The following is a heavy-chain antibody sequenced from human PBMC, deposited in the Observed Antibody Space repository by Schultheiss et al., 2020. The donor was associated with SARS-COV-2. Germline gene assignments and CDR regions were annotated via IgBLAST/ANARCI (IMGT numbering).Heavy chain of an antibody. CDR2: ISSSSSYI. D-gene: IGHD6-6*01. Sequence: GGSLRLSCAASGFTFSSYSMNWVRQAPGKGLEWVSSISSSSSYIYYADSVKGRFTISRDNSKSTLYLQMSSLRADDTAIYYCAKDLSRSSSSDYYYGMDVWGQGTTVTVSS. V-gene: IGHV3-21*04. CDR1: GFTFSSYS. CDR3: AKDLSRSSSSDYYYGMDV. J-gene: IGHJ6*02.